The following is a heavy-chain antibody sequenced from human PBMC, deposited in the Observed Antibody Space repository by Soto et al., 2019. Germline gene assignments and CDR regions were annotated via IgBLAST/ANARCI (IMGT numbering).Heavy chain of an antibody. D-gene: IGHD6-19*01. CDR3: ATQLRQKGPGSGWYTYYYYYYGMDV. J-gene: IGHJ6*02. CDR2: FDPEDGET. Sequence: ASVKVSCKVSGYTLTELSMHWVRQAPGKGLEWMGGFDPEDGETIYAQKFQGRVTMTEDTSTDTAYMELSSLRSEDTAVYYCATQLRQKGPGSGWYTYYYYYYGMDVWGQGTTVTVSS. CDR1: GYTLTELS. V-gene: IGHV1-24*01.